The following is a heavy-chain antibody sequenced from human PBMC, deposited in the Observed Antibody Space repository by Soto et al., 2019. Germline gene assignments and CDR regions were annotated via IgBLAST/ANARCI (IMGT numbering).Heavy chain of an antibody. CDR1: GFHFSTYG. CDR2: LFGSGAGI. J-gene: IGHJ4*02. Sequence: PGGSLRLSCAAAGFHFSTYGMSWVRPAPGKGLEWVSGLFGSGAGIAYADSVKGRFTISRDNSKNTLYLQMNSLRAEDTAIYYCAKDRQPDGFWPFDHWGQGTLVTVSS. V-gene: IGHV3-23*01. CDR3: AKDRQPDGFWPFDH. D-gene: IGHD3-3*01.